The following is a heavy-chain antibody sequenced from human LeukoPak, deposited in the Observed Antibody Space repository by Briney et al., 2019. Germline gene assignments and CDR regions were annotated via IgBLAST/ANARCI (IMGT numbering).Heavy chain of an antibody. CDR3: AREIGTEVV. V-gene: IGHV4-59*01. CDR2: IYYSGST. J-gene: IGHJ6*02. D-gene: IGHD1-1*01. CDR1: GGSISNYY. Sequence: PLETLSLTCAVSGGSISNYYWSWIRQPPGKGLEWIGYIYYSGSTNYNPSLMSRVTISVGTSKNQFSLKLRSVTAADTAVYYCAREIGTEVVWGQGTTVTVSS.